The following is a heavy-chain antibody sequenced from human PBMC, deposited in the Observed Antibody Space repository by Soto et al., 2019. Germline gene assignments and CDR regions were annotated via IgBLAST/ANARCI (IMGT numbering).Heavy chain of an antibody. D-gene: IGHD6-13*01. J-gene: IGHJ5*02. CDR3: ARHPERIAEIGWFDP. CDR2: ISSSSSTI. V-gene: IGHV3-48*01. Sequence: EVQLVESGGGLVQPGGSLRLSCAASGFTFSSYSMNWVRQAPGKGLEWVSYISSSSSTIYYADSVKGRFTISRDNDNNSLYLQMNSLRAEETAVYYCARHPERIAEIGWFDPWGQGTLVTVSS. CDR1: GFTFSSYS.